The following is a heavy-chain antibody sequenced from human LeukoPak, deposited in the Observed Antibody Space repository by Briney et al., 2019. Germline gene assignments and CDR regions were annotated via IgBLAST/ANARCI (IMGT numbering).Heavy chain of an antibody. D-gene: IGHD3-22*01. V-gene: IGHV4-4*07. CDR2: IYTSGST. Sequence: SETLSLTCTVSGGSISSYYWSWIRQPAGKGLEWIGRIYTSGSTNYNPSLKSRVTMSVDTSKNQFSLRLSSVTAADTAVYYCAREAHYYDSSGQNTLGYWGQGTLVTVSS. J-gene: IGHJ4*02. CDR1: GGSISSYY. CDR3: AREAHYYDSSGQNTLGY.